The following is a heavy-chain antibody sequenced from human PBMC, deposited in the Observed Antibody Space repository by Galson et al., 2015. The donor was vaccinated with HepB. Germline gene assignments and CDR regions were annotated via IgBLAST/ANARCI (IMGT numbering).Heavy chain of an antibody. CDR1: GYNFPTFS. V-gene: IGHV1-18*01. J-gene: IGHJ5*02. Sequence: SVKVSCKASGYNFPTFSITWVRQAPGQGLEWMGWISAYNQDTNYAQHLQSRVTMTTDTSTSTAYMELRSLRSDDTAVYYCARGALVAVVDATQNNWFAPWGQGTLITVSS. CDR3: ARGALVAVVDATQNNWFAP. CDR2: ISAYNQDT. D-gene: IGHD2-15*01.